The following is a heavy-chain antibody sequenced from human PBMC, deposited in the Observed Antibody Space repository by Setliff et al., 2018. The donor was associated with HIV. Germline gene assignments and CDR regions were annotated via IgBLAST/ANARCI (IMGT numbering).Heavy chain of an antibody. CDR1: GFVFNNYV. V-gene: IGHV3-30*04. J-gene: IGHJ4*02. Sequence: GGSLRLSCAASGFVFNNYVFTWVRQAPGKGLEWVAVISIDGSDRYYSDSVKGRFTISRDSSKKTLYLQMNRLRSEDTAVYYCARTMSGYSGLFDYWGQGTLVTVSS. CDR3: ARTMSGYSGLFDY. D-gene: IGHD5-12*01. CDR2: ISIDGSDR.